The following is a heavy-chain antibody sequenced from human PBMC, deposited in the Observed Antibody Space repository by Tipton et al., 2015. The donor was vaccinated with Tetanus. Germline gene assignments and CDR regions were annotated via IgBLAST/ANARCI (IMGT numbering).Heavy chain of an antibody. V-gene: IGHV3-74*01. CDR2: MNSDGSYI. D-gene: IGHD2/OR15-2a*01. J-gene: IGHJ6*02. CDR3: VRRWFGTQYYFGMDV. CDR1: GFTFSAYW. Sequence: SLRLSCAASGFTFSAYWMHWVRQAPGKGLVWVSRMNSDGSYIAYADSVKGRFTISRDNSKNSLSLQMNSLRADDTAVYYCVRRWFGTQYYFGMDVWGQGTTVTVSS.